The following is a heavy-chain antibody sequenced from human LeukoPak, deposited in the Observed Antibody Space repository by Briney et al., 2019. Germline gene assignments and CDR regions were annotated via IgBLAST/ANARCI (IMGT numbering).Heavy chain of an antibody. V-gene: IGHV4-59*01. J-gene: IGHJ4*02. CDR2: IYYSGST. D-gene: IGHD6-13*01. CDR3: ARGSWSLDY. CDR1: GFTFSDYY. Sequence: KTGGSLRLSCAASGFTFSDYYMSWIRQPPGKGLEWIGYIYYSGSTNYNPSLKSRVTISVDTSKNQFSLKLSSVTAADTAVYYCARGSWSLDYWGQGTLVTVSS.